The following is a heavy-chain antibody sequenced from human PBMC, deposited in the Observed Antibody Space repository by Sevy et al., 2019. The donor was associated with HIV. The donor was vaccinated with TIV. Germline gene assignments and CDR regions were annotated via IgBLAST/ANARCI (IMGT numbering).Heavy chain of an antibody. CDR3: ARGVDLKGYYDFWSGYYTGNYYYYGMDV. J-gene: IGHJ6*02. D-gene: IGHD3-3*01. Sequence: ASVKVSCKASGYTFTSYDINWVRQATGQGLEWMGWMNPNSGNTGYAQKFQGRVTMTRNTSISTAYMELSSLRSEDTAVYYCARGVDLKGYYDFWSGYYTGNYYYYGMDVWGQRTTVTVSS. CDR1: GYTFTSYD. V-gene: IGHV1-8*01. CDR2: MNPNSGNT.